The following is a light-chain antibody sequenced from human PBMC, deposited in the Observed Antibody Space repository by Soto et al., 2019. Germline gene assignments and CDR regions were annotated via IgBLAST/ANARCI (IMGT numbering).Light chain of an antibody. CDR1: FSDIGGYNC. J-gene: IGLJ1*01. CDR3: SSYRSTSPYV. V-gene: IGLV2-14*01. CDR2: EVS. Sequence: QSALTQPASVSGSPGQSITISCTGTFSDIGGYNCVSWYEQHPGKAPKLMIYEVSNRPSGVSNRFSESKSGNTASLTISRLQAEDEADYYCSSYRSTSPYVFGTGTKV.